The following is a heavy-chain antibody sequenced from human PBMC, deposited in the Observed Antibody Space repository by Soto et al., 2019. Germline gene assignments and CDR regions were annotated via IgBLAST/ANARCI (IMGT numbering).Heavy chain of an antibody. CDR1: GFTFSNAW. CDR2: IKSKTDGGTT. Sequence: GGSLRLSCAASGFTFSNAWMSWVRQAPGKGLEWVSRIKSKTDGGTTDYAVPVKGRFTISRDDSKNTLYLQMNSLKTEDTAVYYCTTDQVVVVAATLLTSYWGQGTLVTVSS. CDR3: TTDQVVVVAATLLTSY. J-gene: IGHJ4*02. V-gene: IGHV3-15*01. D-gene: IGHD2-15*01.